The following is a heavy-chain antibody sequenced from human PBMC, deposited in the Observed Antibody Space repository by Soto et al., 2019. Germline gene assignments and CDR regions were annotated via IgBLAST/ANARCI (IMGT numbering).Heavy chain of an antibody. CDR1: AYTFTSYG. V-gene: IGHV1-18*01. CDR2: ISVYNGNT. CDR3: ARSGSSWNLREFDY. D-gene: IGHD6-13*01. Sequence: ASVKVSCKASAYTFTSYGIIWVRQAPGQGLEWIGWISVYNGNTNYAQKFRGRVTMTTDISTTTAYMEMRSLRSDDTAVYYCARSGSSWNLREFDYWGQGTLGTSPQ. J-gene: IGHJ4*02.